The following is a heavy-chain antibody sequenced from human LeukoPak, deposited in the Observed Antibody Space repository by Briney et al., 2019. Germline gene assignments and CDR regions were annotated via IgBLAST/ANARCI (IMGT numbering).Heavy chain of an antibody. CDR3: ARVRGSGWSLYYIDY. CDR2: ISTGSSATI. J-gene: IGHJ4*02. V-gene: IGHV3-48*04. CDR1: GFTFSSYS. D-gene: IGHD6-19*01. Sequence: GGSLRLSCAASGFTFSSYSMNWVRQAPGKGLQWVSYISTGSSATIFYADSVKGRFTISRDNAKNSLYLQMNSLRAEDTAVYYCARVRGSGWSLYYIDYWGQGTLVTVSS.